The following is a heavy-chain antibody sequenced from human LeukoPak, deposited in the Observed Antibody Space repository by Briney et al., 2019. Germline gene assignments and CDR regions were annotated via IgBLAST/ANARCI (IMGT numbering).Heavy chain of an antibody. CDR2: ISWNSGSI. V-gene: IGHV3-9*01. CDR3: ARDPVSSGWYDAFDI. D-gene: IGHD6-19*01. CDR1: GFTFDDYA. Sequence: GGSLRLSCAASGFTFDDYAMHWVRQAPGKGLEWVSGISWNSGSIGYADSVKGRFTISRDNAKNTLYLQMNSLRAEDTAVYYCARDPVSSGWYDAFDIWGQGTMVTVSS. J-gene: IGHJ3*02.